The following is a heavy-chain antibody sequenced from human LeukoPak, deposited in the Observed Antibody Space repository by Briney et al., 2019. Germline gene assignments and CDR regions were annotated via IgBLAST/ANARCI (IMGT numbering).Heavy chain of an antibody. V-gene: IGHV1-2*02. CDR3: ARTLDYYDNSGYDY. CDR1: GYTFADYY. CDR2: INPNSGGT. Sequence: GASVKVSCKASGYTFADYYIHWVRQAPGQGLEWMGWINPNSGGTNYAQKFQGRVTMTRDTSISTAYMDLSRLRSGDTAVYYCARTLDYYDNSGYDYWGQGTLVTVSS. D-gene: IGHD3-22*01. J-gene: IGHJ4*02.